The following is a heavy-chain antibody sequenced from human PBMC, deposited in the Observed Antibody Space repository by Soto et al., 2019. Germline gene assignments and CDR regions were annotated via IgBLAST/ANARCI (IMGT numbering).Heavy chain of an antibody. CDR1: GFTFRSYT. J-gene: IGHJ4*02. CDR3: AKVYFDSSDYYPFDY. D-gene: IGHD3-22*01. V-gene: IGHV3-23*01. CDR2: VSGSGST. Sequence: GGSLRLSCRASGFTFRSYTMTWVRQAPGKGLEWVSGVSGSGSTSYADSVKGRFTISRDNSKNTLYLQMNSLGAGDTAFYYCAKVYFDSSDYYPFDYWGQGTMVTVSS.